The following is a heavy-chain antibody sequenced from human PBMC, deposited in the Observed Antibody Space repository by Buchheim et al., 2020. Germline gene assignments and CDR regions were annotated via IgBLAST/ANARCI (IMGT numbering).Heavy chain of an antibody. CDR1: GGSISSGGYY. Sequence: QVQLQESGPGLVKPSQTLSLTCTVSGGSISSGGYYWSWIRQHPGKGLEWIGYIYYSGSTYYNPSLKSRVTISVDTSKNQFSLKLSSVTAADTAVYYCARTQLPSLAVAETDWYFNLWGRGTL. J-gene: IGHJ2*01. V-gene: IGHV4-31*03. CDR2: IYYSGST. CDR3: ARTQLPSLAVAETDWYFNL. D-gene: IGHD6-19*01.